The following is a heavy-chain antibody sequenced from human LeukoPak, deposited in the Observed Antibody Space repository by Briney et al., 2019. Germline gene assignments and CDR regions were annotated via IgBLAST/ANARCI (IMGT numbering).Heavy chain of an antibody. CDR3: ARFNYDKKAFDY. Sequence: SETLSLTCAVSGGSLSSGDYSWSWLRQPPGKGLEWIGYIYHSGSTYYNLSLKSRVTISIDRSKNRFSLRLNSVTAADTAVFFCARFNYDKKAFDYWGQGTLVTVSS. J-gene: IGHJ4*02. CDR1: GGSLSSGDYS. D-gene: IGHD3-22*01. CDR2: IYHSGST. V-gene: IGHV4-30-2*01.